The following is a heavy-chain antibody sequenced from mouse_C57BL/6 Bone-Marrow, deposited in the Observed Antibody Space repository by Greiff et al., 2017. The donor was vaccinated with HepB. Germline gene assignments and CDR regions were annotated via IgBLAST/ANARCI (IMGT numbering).Heavy chain of an antibody. J-gene: IGHJ4*01. D-gene: IGHD3-2*02. CDR2: INPYNGGT. CDR1: GYTFTDYY. CDR3: ARLTAQAYYAMDY. Sequence: VQLQQSGPVLVKPGASVKMSCKASGYTFTDYYMNWVKQSHGKSLEWIGVINPYNGGTSYNQKFKGKATLTVDNSTSTAYMELNSLTSEDSAVYYCARLTAQAYYAMDYWGQGTSVTVSS. V-gene: IGHV1-19*01.